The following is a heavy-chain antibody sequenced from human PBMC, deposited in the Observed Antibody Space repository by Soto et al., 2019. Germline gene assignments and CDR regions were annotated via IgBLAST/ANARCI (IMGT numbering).Heavy chain of an antibody. CDR3: ARDLAATVSY. CDR2: ISSSSSYI. CDR1: GFTFSSYS. J-gene: IGHJ4*02. Sequence: EVQLVESGGGLVKPGGSLRLSCAASGFTFSSYSMNWVRQAPGKGLEWVSSISSSSSYIYYADSVKGRFTISRDNAKNSLHLQMNSLRAEDTAVYYCARDLAATVSYWGQGTLVTVSS. D-gene: IGHD2-15*01. V-gene: IGHV3-21*01.